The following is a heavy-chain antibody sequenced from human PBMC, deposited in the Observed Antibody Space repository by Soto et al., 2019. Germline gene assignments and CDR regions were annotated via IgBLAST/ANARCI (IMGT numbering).Heavy chain of an antibody. J-gene: IGHJ4*02. CDR1: GFTFSSYA. CDR3: AKDRRQYGDYHLGTLGY. Sequence: GGSLRLSCAASGFTFSSYAMSWVRQAPGKGLEWVSAISGSGGSTYYADSVKGRFTISRDNSKNTLYLQMNSLRAEDTAVYYCAKDRRQYGDYHLGTLGYWGQGTLVTVSS. V-gene: IGHV3-23*01. CDR2: ISGSGGST. D-gene: IGHD4-17*01.